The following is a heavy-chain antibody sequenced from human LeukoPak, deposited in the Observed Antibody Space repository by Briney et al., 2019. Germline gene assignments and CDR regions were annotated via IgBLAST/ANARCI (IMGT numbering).Heavy chain of an antibody. CDR2: INADGSIT. J-gene: IGHJ5*02. Sequence: GGSLTLSCTVSGFVFRNYYMHWVRQAPGKGLVWVSHINADGSITSHADSVKGRFTISRDNAKSTLYLQMNSLRPEDTAVYYCARGGVPASQDSWGQGTLVTVPS. D-gene: IGHD3-10*01. V-gene: IGHV3-74*01. CDR1: GFVFRNYY. CDR3: ARGGVPASQDS.